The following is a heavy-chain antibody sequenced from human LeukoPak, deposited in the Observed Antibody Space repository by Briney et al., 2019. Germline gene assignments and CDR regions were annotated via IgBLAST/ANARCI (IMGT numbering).Heavy chain of an antibody. V-gene: IGHV4-59*12. D-gene: IGHD3-10*01. J-gene: IGHJ4*02. CDR1: GGSISNYY. CDR3: ARRTTYYYGSGRGFDY. CDR2: VYYSGST. Sequence: PSETLSLTCTVSGGSISNYYWSWIRQPPGKGLDWIGYVYYSGSTNYNPALKSRVTISVDTSKNQFSLKLSSVTAADTAVYYCARRTTYYYGSGRGFDYWGQGTLVTVSS.